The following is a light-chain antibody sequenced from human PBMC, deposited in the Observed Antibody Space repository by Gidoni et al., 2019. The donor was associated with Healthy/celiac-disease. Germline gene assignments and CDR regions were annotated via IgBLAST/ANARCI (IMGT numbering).Light chain of an antibody. J-gene: IGKJ3*01. Sequence: DLVMPQSPLSLPVTPGEPASISCRSSKRLLHSNGYNYLDWYLQKPGQSPQLLIYLGSNRASGVPERVSGSGSGTDFTLKISRVEAEDVGVYYCMQALQTPFTFGPGTKVDIK. CDR1: KRLLHSNGYNY. V-gene: IGKV2-28*01. CDR3: MQALQTPFT. CDR2: LGS.